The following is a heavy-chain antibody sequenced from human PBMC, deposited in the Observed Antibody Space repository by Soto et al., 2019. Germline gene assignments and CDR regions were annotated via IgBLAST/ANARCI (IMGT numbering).Heavy chain of an antibody. V-gene: IGHV3-11*01. CDR2: ISSSGSTI. CDR1: GFTFSDYY. J-gene: IGHJ5*02. D-gene: IGHD3-16*02. CDR3: ASPALGELSFHSPS. Sequence: PGGSLRLSCAASGFTFSDYYMSWIRQAPGKGLEWVSYISSSGSTIYYADSVKGRFTISRDNAKNSLYLQMNSLRAEDTAVYYCASPALGELSFHSPSWGQGTLVTVSS.